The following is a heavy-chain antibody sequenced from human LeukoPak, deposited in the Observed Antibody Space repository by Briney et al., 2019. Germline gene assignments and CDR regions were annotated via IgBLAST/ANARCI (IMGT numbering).Heavy chain of an antibody. D-gene: IGHD4-17*01. CDR1: GFTFSSYA. V-gene: IGHV3-23*01. CDR3: ARVTTGGWFDP. J-gene: IGHJ5*02. CDR2: ISGSGGST. Sequence: GGSLRLSCAASGFTFSSYAMSWVRQAPGKGLEWVSAISGSGGSTYYADSVKGRFTISRDNAKNSLYLQMNSLSAEDTAVYYCARVTTGGWFDPWGQGTLVTVSS.